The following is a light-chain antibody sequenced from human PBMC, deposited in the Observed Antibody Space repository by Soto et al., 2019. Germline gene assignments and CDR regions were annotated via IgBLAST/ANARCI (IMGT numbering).Light chain of an antibody. V-gene: IGLV2-14*03. J-gene: IGLJ1*01. Sequence: QSALTQPASVSGSPGQSITISCTGSSSDVGNYDYVSWYQQYPGEAPRLMIYAVSRRPSGVSNRFSGSKSGNTASLTISGLQAEDEADYYCTSYTPSSTYVFGTGTKVTVL. CDR2: AVS. CDR1: SSDVGNYDY. CDR3: TSYTPSSTYV.